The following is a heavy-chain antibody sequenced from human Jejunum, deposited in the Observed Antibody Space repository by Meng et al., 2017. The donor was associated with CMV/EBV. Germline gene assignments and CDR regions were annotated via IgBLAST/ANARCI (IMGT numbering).Heavy chain of an antibody. Sequence: KASGYTFTSYDINWVRQATGQGLEWMGWMNPNSGNTGYAQKFQGRVTMTRNTSISTAYMELSSLRSEDTAVYYCANSRSRGIPDYWGQGTLVIVSS. CDR3: ANSRSRGIPDY. D-gene: IGHD3-16*01. J-gene: IGHJ4*02. CDR1: GYTFTSYD. CDR2: MNPNSGNT. V-gene: IGHV1-8*01.